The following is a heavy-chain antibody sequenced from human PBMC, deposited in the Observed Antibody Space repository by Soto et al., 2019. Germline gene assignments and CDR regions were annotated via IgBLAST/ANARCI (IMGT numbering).Heavy chain of an antibody. D-gene: IGHD2-21*01. J-gene: IGHJ4*02. V-gene: IGHV3-23*01. CDR3: VRGGGGGLFEH. CDR2: VTANGGST. Sequence: GGSLRLSCAATGFTFSVYAVTWVRQAPGKGLEWVSAVTANGGSTYSADSVKGRFTISRDNSKNTLFLQMNSLRAEDTAVYYCVRGGGGGLFEHWGQGVLVTVSS. CDR1: GFTFSVYA.